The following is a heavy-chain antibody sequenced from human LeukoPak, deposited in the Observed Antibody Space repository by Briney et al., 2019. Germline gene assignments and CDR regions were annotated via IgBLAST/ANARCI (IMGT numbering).Heavy chain of an antibody. Sequence: QPGGSLRLSCAASGLTFSGYDMHWVRQAPGKGPEGVAVMSYGGQTERYADSVKGRFTISRDNSKNTLYLQMNSLRAEDTAVYYCARDLEWLVQYWFDPWGQGTLVTVSS. CDR2: MSYGGQTE. CDR3: ARDLEWLVQYWFDP. V-gene: IGHV3-30*03. D-gene: IGHD6-19*01. J-gene: IGHJ5*02. CDR1: GLTFSGYD.